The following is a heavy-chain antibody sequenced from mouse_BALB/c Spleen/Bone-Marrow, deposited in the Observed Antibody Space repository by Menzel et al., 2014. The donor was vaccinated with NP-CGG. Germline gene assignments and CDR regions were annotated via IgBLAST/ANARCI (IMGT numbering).Heavy chain of an antibody. J-gene: IGHJ2*01. CDR1: GYTFTDSW. Sequence: VQLQQSGPELEKPGASVKMSCKASGYTFTDSWIHWLKQRPGQGLEWIGYINPSTGYAEYNQNFKDKATLTVDKSSSTAYMQLSSLTSEDSAVYYCARDYWGQGTTLTVSS. V-gene: IGHV1-7*01. CDR3: ARDY. CDR2: INPSTGYA.